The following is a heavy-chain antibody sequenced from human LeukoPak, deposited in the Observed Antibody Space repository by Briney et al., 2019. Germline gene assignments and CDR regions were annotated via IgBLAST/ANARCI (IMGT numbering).Heavy chain of an antibody. V-gene: IGHV3-48*03. CDR1: GFTFSSSE. Sequence: GGSLRLSCAASGFTFSSSEMNWVPQAPGKGLEWVSYISSGGSSMYYADSVKGRFTISRDNAKNSLYLQMNSLRVEDTAVYYCARPGRSVTQGYWGQGTLVTVSS. J-gene: IGHJ4*02. CDR3: ARPGRSVTQGY. D-gene: IGHD3-10*01. CDR2: ISSGGSSM.